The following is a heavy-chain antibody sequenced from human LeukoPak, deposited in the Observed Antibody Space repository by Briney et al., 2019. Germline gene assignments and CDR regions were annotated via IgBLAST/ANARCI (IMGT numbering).Heavy chain of an antibody. CDR3: AKVMPPGRIRFYSYYMDV. D-gene: IGHD2-15*01. Sequence: GGSLRLSCAASGFTVSSNYMSWVRQAPGKGLEWVAFIRYDGSNEYYADSVKGRFTISRDKSKNTLSLQMNGLRVEDTAVYYCAKVMPPGRIRFYSYYMDVWGKGTTVTVS. CDR2: IRYDGSNE. J-gene: IGHJ6*03. CDR1: GFTVSSNY. V-gene: IGHV3-30*02.